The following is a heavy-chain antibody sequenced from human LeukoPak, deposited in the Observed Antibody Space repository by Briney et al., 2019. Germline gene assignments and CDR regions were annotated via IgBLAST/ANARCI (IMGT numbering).Heavy chain of an antibody. V-gene: IGHV3-30*18. D-gene: IGHD6-19*01. CDR3: VKDEVAVAARQPYYHMDV. CDR2: ISYDGSNK. CDR1: GFTFSNYG. Sequence: GGSLRLSCAASGFTFSNYGIHWVRQAPGKGLEWVTVISYDGSNKYYADSVKGRFTISRDNSKNTLYLEMNSLRGEDTAVYYCVKDEVAVAARQPYYHMDVWGRGTTVTVSS. J-gene: IGHJ6*03.